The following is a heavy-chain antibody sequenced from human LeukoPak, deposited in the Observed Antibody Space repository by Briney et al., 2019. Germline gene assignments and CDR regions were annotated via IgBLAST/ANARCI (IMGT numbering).Heavy chain of an antibody. D-gene: IGHD4-17*01. CDR3: ARAVCYGDYGANDAFDI. V-gene: IGHV4-4*07. CDR1: GGSLNSYY. CDR2: IYKIGST. Sequence: SETLSLTCTVSGGSLNSYYWSWLRQPAGKGLEWIGCIYKIGSTNYNPSLNSRVTMSVGTSKNQFSLKLSSVTAADTAVYYCARAVCYGDYGANDAFDIWGQGTMVTVSS. J-gene: IGHJ3*02.